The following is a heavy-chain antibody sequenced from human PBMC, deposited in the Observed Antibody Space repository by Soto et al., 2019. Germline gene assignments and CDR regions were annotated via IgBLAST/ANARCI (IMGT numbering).Heavy chain of an antibody. J-gene: IGHJ3*02. D-gene: IGHD5-12*01. V-gene: IGHV3-23*01. CDR1: GFTFSSYA. Sequence: PGGSLRLSCAASGFTFSSYAMSWVRQAPGKGLEWVSAISGSGGSTYYADSVKGRFTISRDNSKNTLYLQMNSLRAEDTAVYYCAKGVEMATIRARTRFDAFDIWGQGTMVTVAS. CDR3: AKGVEMATIRARTRFDAFDI. CDR2: ISGSGGST.